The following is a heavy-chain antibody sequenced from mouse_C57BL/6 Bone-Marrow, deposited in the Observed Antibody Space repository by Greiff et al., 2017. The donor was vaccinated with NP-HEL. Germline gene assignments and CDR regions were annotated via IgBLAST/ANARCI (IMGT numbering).Heavy chain of an antibody. D-gene: IGHD1-1*01. CDR2: IYPGSGST. J-gene: IGHJ2*01. CDR3: ARSHYYGSSSDY. V-gene: IGHV1-55*01. CDR1: GYTFTSYW. Sequence: QVQLQQSGAELVKPGASVKMSCKASGYTFTSYWITWVKQRPGQGLEWIGDIYPGSGSTNYNEKFKSKATLTVDTSSSTAYMQLSSLTSEDSAVYYCARSHYYGSSSDYWGQGTTLTVSS.